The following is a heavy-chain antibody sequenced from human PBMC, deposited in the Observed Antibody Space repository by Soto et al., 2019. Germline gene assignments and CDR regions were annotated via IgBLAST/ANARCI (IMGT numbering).Heavy chain of an antibody. CDR2: LIPIFGTA. CDR3: ARYCSGGSCYSLHVPYYYGMDV. CDR1: GGTFSSYA. J-gene: IGHJ6*02. V-gene: IGHV1-69*01. Sequence: QVQLVQSGAEVKKPGSSVKVSCKASGGTFSSYAISWVRQAPGQGLEWMGGLIPIFGTANYAQKFQGRVTITADESTSTAYMELSSLRSEDTAVYYGARYCSGGSCYSLHVPYYYGMDVWGQGTTVTVSS. D-gene: IGHD2-15*01.